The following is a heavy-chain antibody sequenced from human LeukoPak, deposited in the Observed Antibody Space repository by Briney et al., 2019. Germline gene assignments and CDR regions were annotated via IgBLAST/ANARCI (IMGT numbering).Heavy chain of an antibody. D-gene: IGHD2-2*01. CDR1: GFTFSSYS. V-gene: IGHV3-21*04. CDR2: ISSSSSYI. Sequence: GGSLRLSCAASGFTFSSYSMKWVRQAPGKGLEWVSAISSSSSYIYYADSVKGRFTISRDNAKNSLYLQMNSLRAEDTAMYYCARGLGYCTSTTCLLPFDYWGQGTLVTVSS. J-gene: IGHJ4*02. CDR3: ARGLGYCTSTTCLLPFDY.